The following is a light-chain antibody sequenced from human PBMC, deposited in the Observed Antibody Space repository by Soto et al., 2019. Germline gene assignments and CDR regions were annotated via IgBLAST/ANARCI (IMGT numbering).Light chain of an antibody. CDR2: DAS. CDR1: QGISSA. V-gene: IGKV1-13*02. CDR3: HTYNSYSLHT. J-gene: IGKJ2*01. Sequence: AIQLTQSPSSLSASVGDSVTITCRASQGISSALAWYHQTPGRAPKLLIYDASTLESGVPSRFSGSRSGTEFTLTVSSLQPEDFATYYCHTYNSYSLHTFGQGTKLEIK.